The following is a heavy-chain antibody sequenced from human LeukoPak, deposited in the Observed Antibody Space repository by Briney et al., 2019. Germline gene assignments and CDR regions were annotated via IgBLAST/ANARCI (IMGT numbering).Heavy chain of an antibody. CDR3: ARDLQAPTSGYSYYGMDV. CDR2: ISYDGSNK. V-gene: IGHV3-30-3*01. D-gene: IGHD3-22*01. J-gene: IGHJ6*02. Sequence: PSETLSLTCTVSGGSISSYYWSWVRQAPGKGLEWVAVISYDGSNKYYADSVKGRFTISRDNSKNTLYLQMNSLRAEDTAVYYCARDLQAPTSGYSYYGMDVWGQGTTVTVSS. CDR1: GGSISSYY.